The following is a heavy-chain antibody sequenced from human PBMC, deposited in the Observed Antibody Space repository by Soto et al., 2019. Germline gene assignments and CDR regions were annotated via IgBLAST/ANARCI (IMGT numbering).Heavy chain of an antibody. Sequence: GGSLRLSCAASGFTFDDYAMHWVRQAPGKGLEWVSGISWNSGSIGYADSVKGRFTISRDNAKNSLYLQMNSLRAEDTSLYYCAKASTQRGYSYGYFDYWGQGTLVTVSS. CDR1: GFTFDDYA. J-gene: IGHJ4*02. D-gene: IGHD5-18*01. CDR3: AKASTQRGYSYGYFDY. V-gene: IGHV3-9*01. CDR2: ISWNSGSI.